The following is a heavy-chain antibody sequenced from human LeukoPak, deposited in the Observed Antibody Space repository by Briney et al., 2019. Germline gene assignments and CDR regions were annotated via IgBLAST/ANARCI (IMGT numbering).Heavy chain of an antibody. V-gene: IGHV4-31*03. J-gene: IGHJ4*02. CDR3: ARDRTGYYIFDY. CDR1: GGSIDSGSYY. D-gene: IGHD3-9*01. Sequence: SQTLSLTCTVSGGSIDSGSYYWSWIRQHPGKGLEWIGYIYYSGSTYYTPSLKSRVTISVDTSKNQFSLELNSVTAADTAVYYCARDRTGYYIFDYWGRGTLVTVSS. CDR2: IYYSGST.